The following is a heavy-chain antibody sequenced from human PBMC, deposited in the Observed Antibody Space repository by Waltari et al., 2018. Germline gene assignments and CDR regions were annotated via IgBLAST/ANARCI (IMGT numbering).Heavy chain of an antibody. Sequence: QVQLQESGPGLVQPSETLSLTCTVSGGSISSHYWSWIRQPPGKGLEWIGYIYYSGSTNYNPSLKSRVTISVDTSKNQFSLKLSSVTAADTAVYYCARGLVLFDYWGQGTLVTVSS. CDR2: IYYSGST. J-gene: IGHJ4*02. CDR3: ARGLVLFDY. D-gene: IGHD2-2*01. CDR1: GGSISSHY. V-gene: IGHV4-59*11.